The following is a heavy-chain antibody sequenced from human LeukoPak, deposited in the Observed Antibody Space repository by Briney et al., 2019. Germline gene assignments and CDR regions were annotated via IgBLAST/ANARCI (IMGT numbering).Heavy chain of an antibody. J-gene: IGHJ4*02. CDR2: ISGSGGST. CDR1: GSTFSSYA. D-gene: IGHD3-3*01. Sequence: PGRSLRLSCAASGSTFSSYAMSWVRQAPGKGLEWVSAISGSGGSTYYADSVKGRFTISRDNSKNTLYLQMNSLRAEDTAVYYCAKNHDFWSGDFFDYWGQRTLVTVSS. V-gene: IGHV3-23*01. CDR3: AKNHDFWSGDFFDY.